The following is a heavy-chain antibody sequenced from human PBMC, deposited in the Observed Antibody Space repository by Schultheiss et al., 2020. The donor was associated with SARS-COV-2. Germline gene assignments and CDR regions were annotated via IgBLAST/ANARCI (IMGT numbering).Heavy chain of an antibody. D-gene: IGHD3-3*01. CDR3: ATARSGYYGGVDY. V-gene: IGHV1-2*02. CDR1: GYTFTGYY. Sequence: ESLKISCKASGYTFTGYYMHWVRQAPGQGLEWMGWINPNSGGTNYAQKFQGRVTITADESTSTAYMELSSLRSEDTAVYYCATARSGYYGGVDYWGQGTLVTVSS. J-gene: IGHJ4*02. CDR2: INPNSGGT.